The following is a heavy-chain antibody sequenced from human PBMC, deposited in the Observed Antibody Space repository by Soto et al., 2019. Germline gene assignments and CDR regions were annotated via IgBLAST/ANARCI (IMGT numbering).Heavy chain of an antibody. D-gene: IGHD3-10*01. CDR3: ARPITMVRGVISGFDP. V-gene: IGHV1-69*01. CDR2: IIPIFGTA. CDR1: GGTFSSYA. Sequence: QMQLVQSGAEVKKPGSSVKVSCKASGGTFSSYAISWVRQAPGQGLEWMGGIIPIFGTANYAQKFQGRVTITADESTSTAYMELSSLRSEDTAVYYCARPITMVRGVISGFDPWGQGTLVTVSS. J-gene: IGHJ5*02.